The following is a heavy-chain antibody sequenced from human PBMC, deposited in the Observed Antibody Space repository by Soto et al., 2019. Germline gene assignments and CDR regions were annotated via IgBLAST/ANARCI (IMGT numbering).Heavy chain of an antibody. V-gene: IGHV4-4*07. Sequence: SETLSLTCTVSGGSMSAYYWSWIRQPAGKGLQWIGRMFSSGSTNYDPSLKSRVSMSLDTSKNQFSLYLRSVTAADTAVYYCARGTTDSGKNWFDSWGQGTPVTVSS. J-gene: IGHJ5*01. CDR1: GGSMSAYY. CDR2: MFSSGST. CDR3: ARGTTDSGKNWFDS. D-gene: IGHD1-1*01.